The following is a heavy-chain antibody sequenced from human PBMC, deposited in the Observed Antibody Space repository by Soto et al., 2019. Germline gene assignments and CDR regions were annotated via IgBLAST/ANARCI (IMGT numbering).Heavy chain of an antibody. CDR2: ISSSSSYI. CDR1: GFTFSSYS. CDR3: ARETYCSSTSCHESFYGRDV. V-gene: IGHV3-21*01. J-gene: IGHJ6*02. D-gene: IGHD2-2*01. Sequence: PVGSLRLSCAASGFTFSSYSMNWVRQAPGKGLEWVSSISSSSSYIYYADSVKGRFTISRDNAKNSLYLQMNSLRAEDTAVYYCARETYCSSTSCHESFYGRDVWGQGTTVTVSS.